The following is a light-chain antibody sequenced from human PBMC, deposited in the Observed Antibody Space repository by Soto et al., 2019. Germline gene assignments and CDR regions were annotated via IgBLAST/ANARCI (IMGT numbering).Light chain of an antibody. CDR1: QSISGW. J-gene: IGKJ4*01. V-gene: IGKV1-5*01. CDR3: QQLNSYPLT. CDR2: DVS. Sequence: DIQMTQSPSTLSASVVDRVTITCRASQSISGWLAWYQQKPGKAPKLLIYDVSSLESGVPSRFSGSGSGTEFTLAISSLQPDDFATYYCQQLNSYPLTFGGGTKVDIK.